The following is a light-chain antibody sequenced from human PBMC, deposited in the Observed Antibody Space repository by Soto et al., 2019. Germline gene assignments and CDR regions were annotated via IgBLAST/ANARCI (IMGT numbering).Light chain of an antibody. CDR2: EVS. Sequence: QSVLTQPASVSGSPGQSITISCTGTISDVGGYNYVSWYQHHPGKGPKLMIYEVSNRPSGVSNRFSGSKSGNTASLTISGLQAEDEADYYCSSYTSSNSRWVFGGGTKLTVL. J-gene: IGLJ3*02. V-gene: IGLV2-14*01. CDR1: ISDVGGYNY. CDR3: SSYTSSNSRWV.